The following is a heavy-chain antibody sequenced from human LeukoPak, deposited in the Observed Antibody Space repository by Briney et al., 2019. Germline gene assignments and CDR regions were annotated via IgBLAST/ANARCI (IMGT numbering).Heavy chain of an antibody. CDR3: ARVRGYYPPDY. CDR2: INPSGGST. J-gene: IGHJ4*02. D-gene: IGHD3-10*01. V-gene: IGHV1-46*01. Sequence: ASVKVSCKASGYTFTSYYIHWVRQAPGQGLEWMGMINPSGGSTSYAQKFQGRVTMTRDTSTSTVYMELSSLRSEDTAVYYCARVRGYYPPDYWGQGTLVTVSS. CDR1: GYTFTSYY.